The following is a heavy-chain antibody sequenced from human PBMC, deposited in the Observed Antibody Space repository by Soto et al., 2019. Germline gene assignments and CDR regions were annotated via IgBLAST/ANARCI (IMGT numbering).Heavy chain of an antibody. CDR2: ISNDGSKK. CDR3: AARRHYDLLTGYYGFDY. V-gene: IGHV3-30-3*01. Sequence: QVQLVESGGGVVQPGRSLRLSCAASGFTFSSYAMHWVRQAPGKGLEWVAVISNDGSKKNYADSVKGRFTISRDNSKNTLDLQMNSLRAEDTAVYYCAARRHYDLLTGYYGFDYWGQGSLVTVSS. D-gene: IGHD3-9*01. CDR1: GFTFSSYA. J-gene: IGHJ4*02.